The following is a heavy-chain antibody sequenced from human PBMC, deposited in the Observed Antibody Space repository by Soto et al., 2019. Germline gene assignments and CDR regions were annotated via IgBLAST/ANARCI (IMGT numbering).Heavy chain of an antibody. D-gene: IGHD4-17*01. V-gene: IGHV3-9*02. CDR2: ISSNSDTI. CDR3: AKDMKWGGMTTIHYFDS. CDR1: GFTADDYA. Sequence: PGGSLRLSCVASGFTADDYAMHWVRQAPGKGLEWVTGISSNSDTIDYADSVKDRFTIYRDNAKNSMLLQINRLRPEDTALYYCAKDMKWGGMTTIHYFDSWGQGT. J-gene: IGHJ4*02.